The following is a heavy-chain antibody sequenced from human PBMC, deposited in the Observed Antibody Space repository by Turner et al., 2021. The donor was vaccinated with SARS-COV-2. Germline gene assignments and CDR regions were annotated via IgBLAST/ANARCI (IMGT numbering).Heavy chain of an antibody. CDR2: IGTAGDT. V-gene: IGHV3-13*04. J-gene: IGHJ3*02. D-gene: IGHD3-22*01. CDR3: ARATDYYDSSGYYHTGAFDI. Sequence: EVQLVESGGGLVQPGGSLRLSCAASGFTFSSYDMHWVRQATGKGLEWVSAIGTAGDTYYPGSVKGRFTISRENAKNSLYLQMNSLRAGDTAGYYCARATDYYDSSGYYHTGAFDIWGQGTMVTVSS. CDR1: GFTFSSYD.